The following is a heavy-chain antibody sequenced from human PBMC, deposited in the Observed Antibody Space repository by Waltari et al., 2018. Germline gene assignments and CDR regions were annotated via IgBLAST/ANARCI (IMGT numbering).Heavy chain of an antibody. CDR3: ASEEQQLVRGVYYYYMDV. Sequence: QVQLVQSGAEVKKPGSSVKVSCKASGGTFSSYAISWVRQAPGQGLEWMGGIIPIFGTANYAQKFQGRVTITTDESTSTAYMELSSLRSEDTAVYYCASEEQQLVRGVYYYYMDVWGKGTTVTVSS. CDR2: IIPIFGTA. V-gene: IGHV1-69*05. D-gene: IGHD6-13*01. J-gene: IGHJ6*03. CDR1: GGTFSSYA.